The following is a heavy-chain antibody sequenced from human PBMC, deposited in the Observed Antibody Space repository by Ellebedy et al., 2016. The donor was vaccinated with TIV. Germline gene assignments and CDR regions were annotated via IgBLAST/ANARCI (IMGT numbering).Heavy chain of an antibody. CDR1: GFSLTRTGMC. CDR2: IYWDDDK. Sequence: SGPTLVKPTQTLTLTCTFSGFSLTRTGMCMSWVRQPPGKALEWLALIYWDDDKRYSPSLKSRLTITKDTSKNQVVLTMTNMDPVDTATYYCAHHVYYDILTGYYNVLDYWGQGTLVTVSS. CDR3: AHHVYYDILTGYYNVLDY. D-gene: IGHD3-9*01. J-gene: IGHJ4*02. V-gene: IGHV2-5*08.